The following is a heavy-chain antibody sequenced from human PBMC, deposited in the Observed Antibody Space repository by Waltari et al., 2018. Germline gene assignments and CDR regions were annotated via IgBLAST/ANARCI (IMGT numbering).Heavy chain of an antibody. V-gene: IGHV4-59*01. Sequence: QLQLQESGPGLVKPSETLSLTGNVPGGSMNPYYWTGMRQAPGKGLEWIGCILYSGTTNYNPSLKSRVTISVDTSKNQFSLQVTSVTAADTAVYYCARGTSSAKESALRFWGQGTLVTVSS. D-gene: IGHD2-2*01. CDR2: ILYSGTT. J-gene: IGHJ3*01. CDR1: GGSMNPYY. CDR3: ARGTSSAKESALRF.